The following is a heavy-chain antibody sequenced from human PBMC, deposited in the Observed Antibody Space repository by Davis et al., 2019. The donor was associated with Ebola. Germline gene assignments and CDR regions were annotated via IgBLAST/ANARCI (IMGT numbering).Heavy chain of an antibody. Sequence: GESLKISCVASGFTFNTYVMSWVRQAPGKGLEWVANTNQGGGEKYYVDSVKGRFTISRDNTKDSLYLQMNGLRDEDTAVYYCAKSGLPGAYEIWGQGVMVIVSS. J-gene: IGHJ3*02. CDR2: TNQGGGEK. CDR1: GFTFNTYV. CDR3: AKSGLPGAYEI. V-gene: IGHV3-7*03. D-gene: IGHD3-10*01.